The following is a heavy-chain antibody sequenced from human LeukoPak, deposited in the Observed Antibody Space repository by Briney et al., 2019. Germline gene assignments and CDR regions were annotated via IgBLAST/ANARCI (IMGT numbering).Heavy chain of an antibody. J-gene: IGHJ4*02. CDR3: AKDKAPLYSGYDWDLDF. CDR1: GFTFHHYA. V-gene: IGHV3-9*01. CDR2: ISWNSTYI. Sequence: GSSLRLSCAAPGFTFHHYAIHWVRQLPGKGLEWVSGISWNSTYIGYADSEKGRFTISRDNAKNSVYLQMHSLRAEDTALYYCAKDKAPLYSGYDWDLDFWGQGTMVTVSS. D-gene: IGHD5-12*01.